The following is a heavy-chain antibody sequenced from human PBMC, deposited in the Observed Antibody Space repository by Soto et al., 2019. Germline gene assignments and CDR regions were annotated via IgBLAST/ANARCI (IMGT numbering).Heavy chain of an antibody. CDR2: IYYSGST. Sequence: QVQLQESGPGLVKPSQTLSLTCTVSGGSISSGGYYWSWIRQHPGKGLEWIGYIYYSGSTYYNPSLKRRVTVKVDTSKNQSSLTLCSVTAADTPEYYCARVGVVAGILYGMDVWGQGTTVTVPS. CDR3: ARVGVVAGILYGMDV. V-gene: IGHV4-31*03. D-gene: IGHD2-15*01. CDR1: GGSISSGGYY. J-gene: IGHJ6*02.